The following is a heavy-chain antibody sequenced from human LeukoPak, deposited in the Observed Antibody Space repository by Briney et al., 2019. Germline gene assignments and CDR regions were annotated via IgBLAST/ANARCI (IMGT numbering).Heavy chain of an antibody. CDR1: GFTFTSSA. Sequence: SVKVSCKASGFTFTSSAVQWVRQARGQRLEWIGWIVVGSGNTNYAQKFQERVTITRDMSTSTAYMELSSLRSEDTAVYYCARDTRMVAAGIDYWGQGTLVTVSS. CDR2: IVVGSGNT. CDR3: ARDTRMVAAGIDY. D-gene: IGHD6-13*01. J-gene: IGHJ4*02. V-gene: IGHV1-58*01.